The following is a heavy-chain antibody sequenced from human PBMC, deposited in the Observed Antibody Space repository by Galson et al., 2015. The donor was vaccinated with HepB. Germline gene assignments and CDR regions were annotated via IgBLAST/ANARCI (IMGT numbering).Heavy chain of an antibody. J-gene: IGHJ4*02. CDR1: GGTFSSYA. D-gene: IGHD4-17*01. Sequence: SVKVSCKASGGTFSSYAFSWVRQAPGQGLEWMGGITPILGPANYAQRFQGRVTITADKSTSTTYMELNSLTSEDTAVYYCARDKGGDYPVTYFDYWGQGTLVTVSS. V-gene: IGHV1-69*10. CDR2: ITPILGPA. CDR3: ARDKGGDYPVTYFDY.